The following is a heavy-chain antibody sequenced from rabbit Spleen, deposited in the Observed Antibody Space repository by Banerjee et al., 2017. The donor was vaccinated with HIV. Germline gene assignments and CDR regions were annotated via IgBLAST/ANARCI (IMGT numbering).Heavy chain of an antibody. Sequence: QEQLVESGGGLVQPEGSLTLTCKASGFSFNDRDVMCWVRQAPGKGLEWIACINASTGKPVYATWASGRFTISSHNAQNTLYLQLNSLTAADTATYFCVREAGYGGYGDGNLWGQGTLVTVS. CDR2: INASTGKP. CDR3: VREAGYGGYGDGNL. V-gene: IGHV1S45*01. CDR1: GFSFNDRDV. D-gene: IGHD6-1*01. J-gene: IGHJ4*01.